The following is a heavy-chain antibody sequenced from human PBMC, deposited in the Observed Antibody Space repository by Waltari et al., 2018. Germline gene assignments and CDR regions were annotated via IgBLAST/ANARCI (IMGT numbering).Heavy chain of an antibody. V-gene: IGHV5-10-1*03. CDR1: GYSFTSYW. CDR2: IDPSDSYT. D-gene: IGHD5-12*01. CDR3: ARGGVATTPGGVTLDDY. J-gene: IGHJ4*02. Sequence: EVQLVQSGAEVKKPGESLRISCKGSGYSFTSYWTSWVRQMPGKGREWMGRIDPSDSYTNYSPSFQGHVTISADKSISTAYLQWSSLKASDTAMYYCARGGVATTPGGVTLDDYWGQGTLVTVSS.